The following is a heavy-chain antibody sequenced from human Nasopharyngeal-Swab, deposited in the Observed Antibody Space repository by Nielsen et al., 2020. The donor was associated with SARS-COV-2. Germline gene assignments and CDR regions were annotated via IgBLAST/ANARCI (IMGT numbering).Heavy chain of an antibody. V-gene: IGHV3-64*04. D-gene: IGHD2-21*01. CDR3: AKAPYLRGLDV. Sequence: GESLKIYCSEYGLIFSRYVMYWVRKAPGKELEYVSGISSNGVSTFYADSVKGRFTISRDNSKNTLYLQTNSLRVEDTAVYYCAKAPYLRGLDVWGQGTTVTVSS. CDR1: GLIFSRYV. J-gene: IGHJ6*02. CDR2: ISSNGVST.